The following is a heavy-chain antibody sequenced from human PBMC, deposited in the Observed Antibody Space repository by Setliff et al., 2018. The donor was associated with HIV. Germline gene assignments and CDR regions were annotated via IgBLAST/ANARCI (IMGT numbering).Heavy chain of an antibody. CDR2: ISAYNGNT. D-gene: IGHD2-8*01. CDR3: ARTNGMANYYYYGMDV. CDR1: GYTFTSYG. J-gene: IGHJ6*02. V-gene: IGHV1-18*01. Sequence: GASVKVSCKASGYTFTSYGISWVRQAPGQGLEWMGWISAYNGNTNYAQKLQGRVTMTTDTSTSTAYMELRSLRSDDTAVYYCARTNGMANYYYYGMDVWGQGTTVTVSS.